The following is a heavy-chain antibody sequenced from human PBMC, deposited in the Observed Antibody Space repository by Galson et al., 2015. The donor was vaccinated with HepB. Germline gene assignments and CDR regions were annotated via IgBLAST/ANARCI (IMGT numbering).Heavy chain of an antibody. Sequence: SLRLSCAASGFTFSGSAMHWVRQASGKGLEWVGRIRSKANSYATAYAASVKGRFTISRDDSKNTAYLQMNSLKTEDTAVYYCTRLLPYDSSVTWGQGTLVTVSS. D-gene: IGHD3-22*01. J-gene: IGHJ5*02. CDR3: TRLLPYDSSVT. CDR2: IRSKANSYAT. V-gene: IGHV3-73*01. CDR1: GFTFSGSA.